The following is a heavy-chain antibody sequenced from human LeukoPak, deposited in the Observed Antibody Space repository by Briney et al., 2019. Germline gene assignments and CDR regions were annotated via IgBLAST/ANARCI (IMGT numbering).Heavy chain of an antibody. D-gene: IGHD2-15*01. J-gene: IGHJ3*02. CDR1: GGSISSSSYY. CDR3: ASPSLQSCRGGSCYVDAFDI. Sequence: SETLSLTCTVSGGSISSSSYYWGWIRQPPGKGLEWIGSIYYCGSTYYNPSLKSRVTISVDTSKNQFSLKLSSVTAADTAVYYCASPSLQSCRGGSCYVDAFDIWGQGTMVFVSS. V-gene: IGHV4-39*07. CDR2: IYYCGST.